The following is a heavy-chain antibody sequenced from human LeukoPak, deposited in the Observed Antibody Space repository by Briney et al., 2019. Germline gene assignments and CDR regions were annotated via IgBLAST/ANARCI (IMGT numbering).Heavy chain of an antibody. J-gene: IGHJ3*02. CDR1: GFTFSSYW. CDR2: IKQDGSEK. CDR3: AREGSRGLLWFGEPTRLGAFDI. D-gene: IGHD3-10*01. V-gene: IGHV3-7*01. Sequence: GGSLRLSCAASGFTFSSYWMSWVRQAPGKGLEWVANIKQDGSEKYYVDSVKGRFTISRDNAKNSLYLQMNSLRAEDTAVYYCAREGSRGLLWFGEPTRLGAFDIWGQGTMVTVSS.